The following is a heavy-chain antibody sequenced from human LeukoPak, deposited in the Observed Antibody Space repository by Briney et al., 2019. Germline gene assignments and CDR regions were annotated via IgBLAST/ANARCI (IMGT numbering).Heavy chain of an antibody. CDR3: ATVLDYDILTGNY. D-gene: IGHD3-9*01. Sequence: ASVKVSFKVSGYTLTELSMHWVRQAPGKGLEWMGGFDPEDGETIYAQKFQGRVTMTEDTSTDTAYMELSSLRSEDTAVYYCATVLDYDILTGNYWGQGTLVTVSS. CDR1: GYTLTELS. V-gene: IGHV1-24*01. CDR2: FDPEDGET. J-gene: IGHJ4*02.